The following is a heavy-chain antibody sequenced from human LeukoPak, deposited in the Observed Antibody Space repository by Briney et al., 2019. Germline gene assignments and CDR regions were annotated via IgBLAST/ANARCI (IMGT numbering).Heavy chain of an antibody. Sequence: ASVKVSCKASGYTFTAYYMHWVRQAPGQGLEWMGWINPNSGGTNYAQKFQGRVTMTRDTSISTAYMELSRLRSDDTAVYYCARGYCSSTSCYDYYYGMDVWGQGTTVTVSS. D-gene: IGHD2-2*01. CDR1: GYTFTAYY. J-gene: IGHJ6*02. CDR2: INPNSGGT. V-gene: IGHV1-2*02. CDR3: ARGYCSSTSCYDYYYGMDV.